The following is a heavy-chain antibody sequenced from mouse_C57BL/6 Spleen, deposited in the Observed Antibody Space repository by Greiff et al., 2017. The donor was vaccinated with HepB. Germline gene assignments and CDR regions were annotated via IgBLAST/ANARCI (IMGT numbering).Heavy chain of an antibody. CDR3: ARDRGYDYAMDY. CDR1: GFTFSSYA. J-gene: IGHJ4*01. Sequence: EVQGVESGGGLVKPGGSLKLSCAASGFTFSSYAMSWVRQTPVKRLEWVATISDGGSYTYYPDNVKGRFTISRDNAKNNLYLQMSHLKSEDTAMYYCARDRGYDYAMDYWGQGTSVTVSS. V-gene: IGHV5-4*01. D-gene: IGHD2-2*01. CDR2: ISDGGSYT.